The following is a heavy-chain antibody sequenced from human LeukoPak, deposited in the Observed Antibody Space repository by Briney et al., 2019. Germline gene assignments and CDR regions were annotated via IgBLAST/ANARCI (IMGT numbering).Heavy chain of an antibody. V-gene: IGHV4-4*02. J-gene: IGHJ4*02. D-gene: IGHD2-15*01. CDR2: IYHSGNT. CDR3: ARKVLTYSLDY. CDR1: GDSISSSNW. Sequence: PSETLSLTCAVSGDSISSSNWWSWVRQPPGKGLEWIGEIYHSGNTNSNPSLKSRVTISLDKSKNQFSLKLSFVTAADTAVYYCARKVLTYSLDYWGQGTLVTVSS.